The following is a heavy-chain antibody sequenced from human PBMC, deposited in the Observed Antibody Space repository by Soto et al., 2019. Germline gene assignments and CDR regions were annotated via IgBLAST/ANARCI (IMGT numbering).Heavy chain of an antibody. CDR1: GASIGSSDYY. J-gene: IGHJ4*02. CDR3: GRDPSSGGYCPGPCFDY. CDR2: IDYSGST. V-gene: IGHV4-30-4*01. Sequence: SETLSLTCTVSGASIGSSDYYWTWIRQPPGKGLECIGHIDYSGSTYYNPSLKSRVSISTDTSKNQFSLKLSSVTAADTAVYYCGRDPSSGGYCPGPCFDYWGQGILVTVSS. D-gene: IGHD2-21*01.